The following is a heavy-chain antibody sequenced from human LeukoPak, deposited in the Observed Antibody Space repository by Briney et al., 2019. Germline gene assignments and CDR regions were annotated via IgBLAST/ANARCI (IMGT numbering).Heavy chain of an antibody. CDR1: GFTFSGSA. V-gene: IGHV3-73*01. CDR2: IRSKANSYAT. Sequence: GGSLRLSCAASGFTFSGSAMHWVRQASGKGLEWVGRIRSKANSYATAYAASVKGRFTISRDDSKNTAYLQMNSLKTEDTAVYYCTRHMINYYGSGDDAFDIWGQGTMVTVSS. CDR3: TRHMINYYGSGDDAFDI. D-gene: IGHD3-10*01. J-gene: IGHJ3*02.